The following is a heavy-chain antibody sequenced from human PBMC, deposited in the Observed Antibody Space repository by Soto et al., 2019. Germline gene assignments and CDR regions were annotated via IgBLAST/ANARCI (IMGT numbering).Heavy chain of an antibody. CDR2: IYYSGST. Sequence: SETLSLTCTVSGGSISSYYWSWIRQPPGKGLEWIGYIYYSGSTNYNPSLKSRVTISVDKSKNQFSLKLRSVTAADTAVYYCARGVKYYDSALGSYYYYYYYMDVWGKGTTVTVSS. CDR1: GGSISSYY. J-gene: IGHJ6*03. D-gene: IGHD3-3*01. CDR3: ARGVKYYDSALGSYYYYYYYMDV. V-gene: IGHV4-59*01.